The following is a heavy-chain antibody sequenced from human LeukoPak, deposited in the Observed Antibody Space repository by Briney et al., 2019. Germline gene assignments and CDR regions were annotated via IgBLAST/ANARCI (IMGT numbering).Heavy chain of an antibody. D-gene: IGHD3-3*01. CDR2: IYQSGSA. CDR3: ARTSKITIFGVVKVAWFDP. CDR1: GASVSSIGYS. J-gene: IGHJ5*02. V-gene: IGHV4-30-2*02. Sequence: PSETLSLTCGVSGASVSSIGYSWSWIRQPPGRGLEWIGYIYQSGSASYNPSLKSRVTISVDTSKNQFSLKLSSVTAADTAVYYCARTSKITIFGVVKVAWFDPWGQGTLVTVSS.